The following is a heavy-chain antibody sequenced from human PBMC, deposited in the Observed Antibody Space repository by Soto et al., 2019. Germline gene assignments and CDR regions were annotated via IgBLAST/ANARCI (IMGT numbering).Heavy chain of an antibody. V-gene: IGHV1-18*04. Sequence: GASVKVSCKASGYTFTRYCISWVRQAPGQGLEWMGWISAYNGNTNYAQKLQGRVTMTTDTSTSTAYMELRSLRSDDTAVYYCARDSKLAAAGTVNYYYGMDVWGQGTTVTVSS. CDR1: GYTFTRYC. J-gene: IGHJ6*02. D-gene: IGHD6-13*01. CDR3: ARDSKLAAAGTVNYYYGMDV. CDR2: ISAYNGNT.